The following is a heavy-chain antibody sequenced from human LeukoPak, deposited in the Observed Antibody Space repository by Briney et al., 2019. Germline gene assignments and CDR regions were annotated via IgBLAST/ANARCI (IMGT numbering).Heavy chain of an antibody. J-gene: IGHJ4*02. V-gene: IGHV3-23*01. CDR1: GFVFSDYA. Sequence: GGSLRLSCVASGFVFSDYAMTWVRQAPGKGLEWVSVMSGYTGYKYYADSVKGRFTISRDNSKNTVYLQMNSLRAEDTAVYYCAREPTSGWYDYWGQGTLVTVSS. CDR2: MSGYTGYK. CDR3: AREPTSGWYDY. D-gene: IGHD6-19*01.